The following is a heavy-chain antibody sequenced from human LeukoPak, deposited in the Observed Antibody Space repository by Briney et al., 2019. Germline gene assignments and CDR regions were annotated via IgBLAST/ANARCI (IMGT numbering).Heavy chain of an antibody. CDR1: GFTFSSYA. V-gene: IGHV3-23*01. Sequence: PGGSLRLSCAASGFTFSSYAMSWVRQAPGKGLEWVSAISGSGGSTYYADSVKGRFTISRDNSKNTLYLQMNSLRAEDTAVYYCAKQCRSGWYGEYYYYGMDVWGQGTTVTVSS. CDR3: AKQCRSGWYGEYYYYGMDV. D-gene: IGHD6-19*01. J-gene: IGHJ6*02. CDR2: ISGSGGST.